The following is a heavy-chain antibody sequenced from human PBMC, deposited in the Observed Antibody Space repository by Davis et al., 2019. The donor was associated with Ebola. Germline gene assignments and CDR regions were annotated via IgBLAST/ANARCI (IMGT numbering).Heavy chain of an antibody. CDR1: GFPFSAYY. V-gene: IGHV3-72*01. J-gene: IGHJ4*02. Sequence: GESLKISCAVSGFPFSAYYMDWVRLTPGKGLEWVGLSRNKENRYSTEYAASVKGRFTISRDNAKNSLYLQMNSLRAEDTAVYYCARRIEVWGQGTLVTVSS. CDR3: ARRIEV. CDR2: SRNKENRYST. D-gene: IGHD2-21*01.